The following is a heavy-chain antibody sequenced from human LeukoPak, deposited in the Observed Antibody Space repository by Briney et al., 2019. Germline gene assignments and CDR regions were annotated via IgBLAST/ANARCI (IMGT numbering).Heavy chain of an antibody. D-gene: IGHD2-2*01. V-gene: IGHV4-34*01. J-gene: IGHJ4*02. Sequence: PSETLSLTCAVYGGSFSGYYWSWIRQPPGKGLEWIGEINHSGSTNYDPSLKSRVTISVDTSKNQFSLKLSSVTAAVTAVYYCARELGYCSSTSCSRRRYFDYWGQGTLVTVSS. CDR2: INHSGST. CDR3: ARELGYCSSTSCSRRRYFDY. CDR1: GGSFSGYY.